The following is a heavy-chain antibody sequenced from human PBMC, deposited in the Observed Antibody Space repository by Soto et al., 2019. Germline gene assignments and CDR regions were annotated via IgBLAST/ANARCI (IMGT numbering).Heavy chain of an antibody. J-gene: IGHJ1*01. CDR2: TYYRSKWYS. CDR1: GASVSSKDAA. CDR3: ARTEGYFNL. V-gene: IGHV6-1*01. Sequence: PSQTLSLTCAISGASVSSKDAAWNWIRQSPSRGLEWLGRTYYRSKWYSEYAVSVRGRITINPDTAKNHFSLQLKSVTPEDTAVYYCARTEGYFNLWGQGTLVTVS.